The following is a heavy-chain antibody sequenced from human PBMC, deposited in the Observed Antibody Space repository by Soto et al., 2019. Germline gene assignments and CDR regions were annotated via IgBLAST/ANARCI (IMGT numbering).Heavy chain of an antibody. CDR1: GFTFSSYW. CDR3: ARDWRSSNSELLTPYYSSGMDV. D-gene: IGHD2-15*01. Sequence: GGSLRLSCAASGFTFSSYWMSWVRQAPWKGLEWVANIKQDGSEKYYVDSVKGRFTISRDNAKNSLYLQMNSLRAEDTAVYYCARDWRSSNSELLTPYYSSGMDVWCQGNTLTVSS. CDR2: IKQDGSEK. V-gene: IGHV3-7*01. J-gene: IGHJ6*02.